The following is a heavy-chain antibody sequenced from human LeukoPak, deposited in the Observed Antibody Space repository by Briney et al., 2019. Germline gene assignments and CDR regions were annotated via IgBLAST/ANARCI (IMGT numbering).Heavy chain of an antibody. CDR1: GFTFSSYW. D-gene: IGHD4-17*01. J-gene: IGHJ4*02. CDR3: AAAVTTRVY. Sequence: PGGSLRLSCAASGFTFSSYWMSWVRQAPGKGLEWVANIKQDGSEKYYVDSVKGRFTISRDNAKNSVYLQRNSLRAEDTSVYYCAAAVTTRVYWGQGTLVTVPS. V-gene: IGHV3-7*01. CDR2: IKQDGSEK.